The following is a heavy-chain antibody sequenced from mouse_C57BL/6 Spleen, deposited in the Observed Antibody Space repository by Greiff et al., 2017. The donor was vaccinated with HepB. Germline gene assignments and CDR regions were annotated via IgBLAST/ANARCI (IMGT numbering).Heavy chain of an antibody. CDR1: GYTFTDYY. CDR3: ARRGYDYDAMDY. Sequence: EVQLQQSGPELVKPGASVKISCKASGYTFTDYYMNWVKQSHGKSLEWIGDINPNNGGTSYNQKFKGKATLTVDKSSSTAYMERRSLTSADSAVYYCARRGYDYDAMDYWGQGTSVTVSS. V-gene: IGHV1-26*01. D-gene: IGHD2-4*01. CDR2: INPNNGGT. J-gene: IGHJ4*01.